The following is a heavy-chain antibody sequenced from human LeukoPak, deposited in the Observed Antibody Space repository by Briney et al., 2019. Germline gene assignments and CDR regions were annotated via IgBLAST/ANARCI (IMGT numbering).Heavy chain of an antibody. D-gene: IGHD3-10*01. V-gene: IGHV4-34*01. CDR1: GGSFSGYY. Sequence: PSETLSLTCAVYGGSFSGYYWGWIRQPPGKGLEWIGEVNHSGSTNYNPSLKSRVTISVDTSKNQFSLKLSSVTAADTAVYYCARVGYYGSGSYYSRGAYGMDVWDQGTTVTVSS. J-gene: IGHJ6*02. CDR2: VNHSGST. CDR3: ARVGYYGSGSYYSRGAYGMDV.